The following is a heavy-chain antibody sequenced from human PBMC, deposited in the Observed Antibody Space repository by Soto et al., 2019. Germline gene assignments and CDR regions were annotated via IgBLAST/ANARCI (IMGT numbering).Heavy chain of an antibody. Sequence: QVQLVESGGGLVKPGGSLRLSCAVSGFTFSDYYMTWIRQAPGKGLEWVSYISSSTSHTNYADSVKGRFTISIDNATNSVFRQMNTLRAEDTAVYYCARGSVAPADHFDFWGQGTLVTVSS. D-gene: IGHD2-2*01. CDR1: GFTFSDYY. J-gene: IGHJ4*02. CDR3: ARGSVAPADHFDF. CDR2: ISSSTSHT. V-gene: IGHV3-11*05.